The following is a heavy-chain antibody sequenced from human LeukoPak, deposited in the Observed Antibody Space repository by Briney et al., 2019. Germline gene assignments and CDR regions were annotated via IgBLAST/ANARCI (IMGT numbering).Heavy chain of an antibody. D-gene: IGHD2-2*01. CDR1: GFTFSNYG. V-gene: IGHV3-30*02. Sequence: GGSLRLSCAASGFTFSNYGMHWVRQAPGKGLEWVAFVRYDESTKFYADSVKGRFTISRDNSKTTLYLQMNSLRAEDTAVYYCARVVARDYFDYWGQGTLVTVSS. CDR2: VRYDESTK. CDR3: ARVVARDYFDY. J-gene: IGHJ4*02.